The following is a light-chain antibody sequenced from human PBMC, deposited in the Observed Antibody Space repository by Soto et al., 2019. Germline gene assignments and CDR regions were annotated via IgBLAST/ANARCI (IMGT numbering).Light chain of an antibody. CDR2: DAS. V-gene: IGKV1-6*01. CDR1: QGIGNY. Sequence: AIHMTQSPSSLSASVGDRVTISWRASQGIGNYLGWYHQKPGKAPKVLIYDASDLQSGVPPRFSGSGSGTGFTFAISSLQPEDSATYYCQQYESLPLTFGPGTKLDI. J-gene: IGKJ3*01. CDR3: QQYESLPLT.